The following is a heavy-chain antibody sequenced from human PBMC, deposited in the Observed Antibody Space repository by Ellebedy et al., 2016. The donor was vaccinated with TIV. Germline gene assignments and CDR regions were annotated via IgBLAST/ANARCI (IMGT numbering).Heavy chain of an antibody. Sequence: SLKISCAASGFTFSSPAMHRVRQAPAKGLEWVTFISYDGSRKYYADSVKRRFTLSRDNSKNTLDLQMNSLRAEDTAVYYCARDISGSYYAHYWGQGTLVTVSS. CDR2: ISYDGSRK. V-gene: IGHV3-30-3*01. CDR3: ARDISGSYYAHY. J-gene: IGHJ4*02. CDR1: GFTFSSPA. D-gene: IGHD1-26*01.